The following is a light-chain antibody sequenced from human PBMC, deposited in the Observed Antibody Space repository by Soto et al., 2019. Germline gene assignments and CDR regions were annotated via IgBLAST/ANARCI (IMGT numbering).Light chain of an antibody. Sequence: QSVLTQPASVSGSPGQSITISCTGTSGDVGGYNYVSWYQQHPGKAPKLMIYDVSNRPSGVSIRFSGSKSGNTASLTISGLQAEDEADYYCSSYTSSSTSYVFGTGTKVTVL. CDR1: SGDVGGYNY. CDR3: SSYTSSSTSYV. J-gene: IGLJ1*01. CDR2: DVS. V-gene: IGLV2-14*01.